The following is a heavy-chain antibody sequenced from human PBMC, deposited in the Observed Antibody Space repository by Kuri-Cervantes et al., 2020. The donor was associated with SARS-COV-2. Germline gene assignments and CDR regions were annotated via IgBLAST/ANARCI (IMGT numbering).Heavy chain of an antibody. CDR3: ARSTPFRRLVVNSQAWAFDI. V-gene: IGHV1-2*04. Sequence: ASVKVSCKASGCTFTGYYMLWVRQAPGQGLEWVGWINPKSGGTNYAQKFQGWVTMTRDTSISTVYMELSRLRSDDTAVYYCARSTPFRRLVVNSQAWAFDIWGQGTMVTVSS. J-gene: IGHJ3*02. CDR2: INPKSGGT. D-gene: IGHD3-22*01. CDR1: GCTFTGYY.